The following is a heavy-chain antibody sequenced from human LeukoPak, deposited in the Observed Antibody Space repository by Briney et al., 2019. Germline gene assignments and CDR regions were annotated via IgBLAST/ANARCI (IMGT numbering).Heavy chain of an antibody. D-gene: IGHD6-13*01. CDR3: ARDESYSSDY. CDR2: IKHDGSEK. J-gene: IGHJ4*02. Sequence: GGSLRLSCAASGFTFSNYWMSWVRQAPGKGLGWVANIKHDGSEKYYVDSVKGRFTISRDNAKNSLCLQMNCLRAEDTAVYYCARDESYSSDYWGQGTLVTVSS. V-gene: IGHV3-7*05. CDR1: GFTFSNYW.